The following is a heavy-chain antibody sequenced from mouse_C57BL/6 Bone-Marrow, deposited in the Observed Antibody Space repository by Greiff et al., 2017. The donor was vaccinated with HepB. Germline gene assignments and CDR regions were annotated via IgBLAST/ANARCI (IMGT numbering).Heavy chain of an antibody. J-gene: IGHJ2*01. CDR1: GYTFTSYG. CDR3: TRPFYYGSRGDY. CDR2: IYPRSGNT. D-gene: IGHD1-1*01. Sequence: VQLQQSGAELARPGASVKLSCKASGYTFTSYGISWVKQRTGQGLEWIGEIYPRSGNTYYNEKFKGKAILTADKSSSTAYMELRSLTSEDSAVYYCTRPFYYGSRGDYWGQGTTLTVSS. V-gene: IGHV1-81*01.